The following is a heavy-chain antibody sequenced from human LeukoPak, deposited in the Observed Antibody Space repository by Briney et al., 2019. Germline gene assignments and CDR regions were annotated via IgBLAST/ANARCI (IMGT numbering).Heavy chain of an antibody. CDR3: ARHGIAAAGKVWFDP. J-gene: IGHJ5*02. CDR1: GGSISSSSYY. CDR2: IYYSGST. V-gene: IGHV4-39*01. Sequence: PSETLSLTCTVSGGSISSSSYYWGWIRQPPGKGLEWIGSIYYSGSTYYNPSLKSRVTISVDTSKSQFSLKLSSVTAADTAVYYCARHGIAAAGKVWFDPWGQGTLVTVSS. D-gene: IGHD6-13*01.